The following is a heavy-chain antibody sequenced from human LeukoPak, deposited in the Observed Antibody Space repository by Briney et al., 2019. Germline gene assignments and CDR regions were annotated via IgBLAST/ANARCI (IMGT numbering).Heavy chain of an antibody. Sequence: PGGSLRLPCAASGFNVSSNYMSWVRQAPGKGLEWVSVIYVGANTYYADSVKGRFTISRDNSKNTLYLQMNSLRAEDTAVYYCARDTYFDFWGQGTLVTVSS. CDR2: IYVGANT. CDR1: GFNVSSNY. V-gene: IGHV3-66*01. CDR3: ARDTYFDF. J-gene: IGHJ4*02.